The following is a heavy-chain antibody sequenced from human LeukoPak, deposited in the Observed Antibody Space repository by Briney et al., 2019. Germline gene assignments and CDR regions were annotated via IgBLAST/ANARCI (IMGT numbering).Heavy chain of an antibody. Sequence: PETLSLTCTVSGGSISSSSYYWGWIRQPPGKGLEWIGSIYYSGSTYYNPSLKSRVTISVDTSKNQFSLKLSSVTAADTAVYYCARDLGGIMMSYFDLWGRGTLVTVSS. CDR3: ARDLGGIMMSYFDL. V-gene: IGHV4-39*07. D-gene: IGHD3-16*01. J-gene: IGHJ2*01. CDR2: IYYSGST. CDR1: GGSISSSSYY.